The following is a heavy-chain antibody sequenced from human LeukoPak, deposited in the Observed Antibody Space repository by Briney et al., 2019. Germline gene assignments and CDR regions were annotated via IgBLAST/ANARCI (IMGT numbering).Heavy chain of an antibody. V-gene: IGHV1-46*02. D-gene: IGHD4-23*01. CDR1: GYNFNSYF. Sequence: ASVKVSCKASGYNFNSYFLHWVRQAPGQGLEWMGIINPSGGSTSYAQKFQARVTVTWDMSTSTVYMDLTGLRSEDTAVYFCTRGGGRPHGNFDLWGRGTLVTVSS. CDR3: TRGGGRPHGNFDL. CDR2: INPSGGST. J-gene: IGHJ2*01.